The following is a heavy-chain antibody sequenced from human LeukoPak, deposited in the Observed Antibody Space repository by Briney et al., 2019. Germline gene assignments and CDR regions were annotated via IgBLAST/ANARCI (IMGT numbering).Heavy chain of an antibody. CDR2: IYHSGST. CDR3: ARLRRGIAVAGSRFDY. CDR1: GYSISNGYY. D-gene: IGHD6-19*01. V-gene: IGHV4-38-2*01. J-gene: IGHJ4*02. Sequence: SETLSLTCAVSGYSISNGYYWGWIRQPPGKGLEWIGSIYHSGSTYYNPSLKSRVTILVDTSKNQFSLKLSSVTAADTAVYYCARLRRGIAVAGSRFDYWGQGTLVTVSS.